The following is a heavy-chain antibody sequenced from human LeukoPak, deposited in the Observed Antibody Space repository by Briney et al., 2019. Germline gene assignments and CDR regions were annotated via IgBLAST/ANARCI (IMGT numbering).Heavy chain of an antibody. CDR2: IYYSGRT. CDR1: GGSIRSSNMY. J-gene: IGHJ4*02. CDR3: ARTTYYYGSGSYYYFDY. Sequence: SETLSLTCTVSGGSIRSSNMYWGWIRQPPGKGLEWIGTIYYSGRTDYSPSLKSRVTMSVDTSKNQFSLKLSSVTAADTAVYYCARTTYYYGSGSYYYFDYWGQETLVTASS. V-gene: IGHV4-39*07. D-gene: IGHD3-10*01.